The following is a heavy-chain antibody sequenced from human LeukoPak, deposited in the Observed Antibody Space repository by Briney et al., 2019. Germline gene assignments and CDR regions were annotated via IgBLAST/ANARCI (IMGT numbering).Heavy chain of an antibody. D-gene: IGHD3-10*01. CDR1: GYTFTGYY. Sequence: ASVKVSCKASGYTFTGYYMHWGRQAPGQGLEWMGWINPNSGGTSYAQKFQGRVTMTRDTSISTAYMELSRLRAEDTAVYYCARDRLVVWLGEPRYYYGMDVWGQGTTVTVSS. V-gene: IGHV1-2*02. J-gene: IGHJ6*02. CDR3: ARDRLVVWLGEPRYYYGMDV. CDR2: INPNSGGT.